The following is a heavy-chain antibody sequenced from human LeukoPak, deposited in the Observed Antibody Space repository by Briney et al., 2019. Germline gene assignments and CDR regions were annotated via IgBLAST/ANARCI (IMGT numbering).Heavy chain of an antibody. CDR1: GYTFTDYY. Sequence: ASVKVSCKASGYTFTDYYMHWVRQAPGQGLEWMGWINPNSGGTKYAQKLQGRVTMTRDTSISTAYMELSRLTSDDTAVYYCASARFLIRSTSWTSIDFDYWGQGTLVTVSS. D-gene: IGHD2-2*01. J-gene: IGHJ4*02. V-gene: IGHV1-2*02. CDR3: ASARFLIRSTSWTSIDFDY. CDR2: INPNSGGT.